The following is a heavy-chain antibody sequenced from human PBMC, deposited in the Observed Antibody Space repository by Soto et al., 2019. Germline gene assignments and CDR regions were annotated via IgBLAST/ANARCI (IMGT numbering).Heavy chain of an antibody. V-gene: IGHV4-31*03. CDR3: ARGVDTAMVSISFDI. CDR2: IYYSGST. D-gene: IGHD5-18*01. J-gene: IGHJ3*02. Sequence: PSETLSLTCTVSGGSISSGGYYWSWIRQHPGKGLEWIGYIYYSGSTYYNPSLKSRVTISVDTSKNQFSLKLSSVTAADTAVYYCARGVDTAMVSISFDIWGQGTMVTVSS. CDR1: GGSISSGGYY.